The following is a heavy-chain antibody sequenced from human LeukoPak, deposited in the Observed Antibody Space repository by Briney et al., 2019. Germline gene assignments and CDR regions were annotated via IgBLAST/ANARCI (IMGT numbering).Heavy chain of an antibody. CDR1: GYTFTSYA. CDR3: ARVAGLRYFDWLLFGEPDAFDI. Sequence: ASVKVSCQASGYTFTSYAMNWVRQAPGQGLEWMGWINTNTGNPTYAQGFPGRFVFSLDASVSTAYLQISSLKAEDTAVYYCARVAGLRYFDWLLFGEPDAFDIWGQGTMVTVSS. J-gene: IGHJ3*02. CDR2: INTNTGNP. D-gene: IGHD3-9*01. V-gene: IGHV7-4-1*02.